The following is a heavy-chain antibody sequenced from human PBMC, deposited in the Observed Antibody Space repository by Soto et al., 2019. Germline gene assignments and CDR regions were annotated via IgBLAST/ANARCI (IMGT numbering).Heavy chain of an antibody. Sequence: QVQLVQSGAEAKKPGSSVKVSCKAPGGTFSSYTISWVRQAPGQGLEWMGRFIPNLGIAKYAQKFQGRVQITADKSTSTAYRDVSGLRSEDTAVYYCAGDTGIAARRPTDAFDLLGQGTMVTVPS. CDR3: AGDTGIAARRPTDAFDL. D-gene: IGHD6-6*01. CDR2: FIPNLGIA. CDR1: GGTFSSYT. V-gene: IGHV1-69*08. J-gene: IGHJ3*01.